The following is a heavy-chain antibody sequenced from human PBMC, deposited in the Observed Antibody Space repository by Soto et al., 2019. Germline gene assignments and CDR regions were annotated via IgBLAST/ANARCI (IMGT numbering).Heavy chain of an antibody. CDR1: GDSVSSNDAV. J-gene: IGHJ5*02. Sequence: QVQLQQSGPGLVKPSQTLSLTCAISGDSVSSNDAVWNWIRQSPSRGLEWLGRTYYRSIWQTEYAVAVKGRMTFNSVATKNQLSLLLSSVTPEDTAMYYCAILVGNSWLDHWGQGTLVTVSA. V-gene: IGHV6-1*01. D-gene: IGHD2-15*01. CDR3: AILVGNSWLDH. CDR2: TYYRSIWQT.